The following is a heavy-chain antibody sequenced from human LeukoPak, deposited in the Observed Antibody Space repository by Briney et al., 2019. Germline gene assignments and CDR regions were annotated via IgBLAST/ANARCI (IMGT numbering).Heavy chain of an antibody. CDR2: IRGSGGST. Sequence: GSLRLSCAASGFTFSSHAMTWVRQAPGKGLEWVSAIRGSGGSTYYAGSVKGRFTISRDNSKNTLYLQMNSLRAEDTAVYYCAKAKWELYYYALDVWGQGTTVTVSS. CDR3: AKAKWELYYYALDV. CDR1: GFTFSSHA. V-gene: IGHV3-23*01. D-gene: IGHD1-26*01. J-gene: IGHJ6*02.